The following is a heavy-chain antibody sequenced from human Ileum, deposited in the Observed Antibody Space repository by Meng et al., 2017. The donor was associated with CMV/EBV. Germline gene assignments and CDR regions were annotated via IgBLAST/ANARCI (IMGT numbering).Heavy chain of an antibody. J-gene: IGHJ4*02. CDR3: ARDTGTTGTGSLFDY. V-gene: IGHV4-4*07. CDR2: IHTTDST. CDR1: GGSIGSYY. D-gene: IGHD1-1*01. Sequence: QGRLQESGPGLVTASEPLARPCPVSGGSIGSYYWNWIRQPDGKGLEWIGRIHTTDSTNYNPSFKSRVTISVDTSKNQFSLKLTSMTAADTAVYYCARDTGTTGTGSLFDYWGQGILVTVSS.